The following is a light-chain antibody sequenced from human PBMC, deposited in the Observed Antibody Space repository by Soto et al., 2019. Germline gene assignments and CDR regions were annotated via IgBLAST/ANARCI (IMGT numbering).Light chain of an antibody. CDR2: DAS. CDR3: QQRSNWPIT. J-gene: IGKJ5*01. Sequence: EILLTQSPATLSLSPGERATLSCRASQSVSSYLAWYQQKPGQAPRLLIYDASNRATGIPARFSGSGSGTDFTLTISSLEPEDLAVYYCQQRSNWPITFGQGTRLDNK. V-gene: IGKV3-11*01. CDR1: QSVSSY.